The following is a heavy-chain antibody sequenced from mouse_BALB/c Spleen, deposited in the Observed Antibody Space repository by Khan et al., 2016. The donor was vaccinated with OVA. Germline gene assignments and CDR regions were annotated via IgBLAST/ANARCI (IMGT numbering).Heavy chain of an antibody. V-gene: IGHV1-85*01. J-gene: IGHJ4*01. Sequence: QVQLQQPGAELVKPGASVKLSCKASGYTFTSYDINWVRQRPEQGLEWIGWIFPGDGSTKYNEKFKGKATLTTDKSSSTAYMQLSRLTSEDSVVYVWARGRYYGSNPLMDYWGQGTSGTVSS. CDR2: IFPGDGST. CDR3: ARGRYYGSNPLMDY. D-gene: IGHD1-1*01. CDR1: GYTFTSYD.